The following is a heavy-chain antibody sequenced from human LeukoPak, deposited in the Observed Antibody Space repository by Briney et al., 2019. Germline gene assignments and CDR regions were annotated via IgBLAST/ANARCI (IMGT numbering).Heavy chain of an antibody. J-gene: IGHJ4*02. CDR1: GXSFSGYY. D-gene: IGHD2-15*01. Sequence: PSETLSLTCAVYGXSFSGYYGSWIRQPPGKGLEWIGEINHSGSTNYNPSLKSRVTISVDTSKNQFSLKLSSVTAADTAVYYCARGSQSLGYCSGGSCRAKIFDYWGQGTLVTVSS. CDR3: ARGSQSLGYCSGGSCRAKIFDY. CDR2: INHSGST. V-gene: IGHV4-34*01.